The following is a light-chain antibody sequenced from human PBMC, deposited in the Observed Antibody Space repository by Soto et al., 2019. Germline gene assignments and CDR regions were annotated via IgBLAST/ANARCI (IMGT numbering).Light chain of an antibody. CDR1: QSISSW. CDR3: QQYNSYWT. CDR2: AAS. V-gene: IGKV1-5*01. Sequence: DLKTTQSTSTLSASVGDRVTITSRASQSISSWLAWYQQNPGKAPKLLIYAASSLQSGVPSRFSGSGSGTDFTLPISSLQPDDFATYYCQQYNSYWTFGHGTKVDVK. J-gene: IGKJ1*01.